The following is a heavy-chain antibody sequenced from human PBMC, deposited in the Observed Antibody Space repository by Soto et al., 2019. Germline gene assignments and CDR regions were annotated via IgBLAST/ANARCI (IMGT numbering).Heavy chain of an antibody. CDR2: IYHTGTT. V-gene: IGHV4-39*01. CDR3: ARPYFSSSSMFDY. D-gene: IGHD6-6*01. Sequence: SETLSLTCTVSGDSISSSTYYWGWIRQPPGKRLEWIGCIYHTGTTYYNPSLKSRVTISVDTSKNQFSLKLSSVTAADTAVYYCARPYFSSSSMFDYWGQGALVTVSS. J-gene: IGHJ4*02. CDR1: GDSISSSTYY.